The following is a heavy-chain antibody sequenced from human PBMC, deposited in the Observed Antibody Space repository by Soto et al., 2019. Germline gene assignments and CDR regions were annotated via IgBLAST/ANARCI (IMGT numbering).Heavy chain of an antibody. CDR3: ARDQVVDRTMIVVTYYYYGMDV. Sequence: SVKVSCKASGGTFSSYAISWVRQAPGQGLEWMGGIIPIFGTANYAQKFQGRVTITADESTSTAYMELSSLRSEDTAVYYCARDQVVDRTMIVVTYYYYGMDVWGQGTTVTVSS. V-gene: IGHV1-69*13. D-gene: IGHD3-22*01. CDR2: IIPIFGTA. CDR1: GGTFSSYA. J-gene: IGHJ6*02.